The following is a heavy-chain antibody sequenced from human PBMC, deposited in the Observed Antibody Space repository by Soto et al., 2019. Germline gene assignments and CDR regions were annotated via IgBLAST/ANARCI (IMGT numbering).Heavy chain of an antibody. D-gene: IGHD6-6*01. CDR1: GGSISSGGYY. V-gene: IGHV4-31*03. Sequence: SETLSLTCTVSGGSISSGGYYWSWIRQHPGKGLEWIGYISYNGSTYYNPSLKSRVTISGDTSKIQFSLRLTSVTAADTAVYYCARDRGTTARRGFDYWGQGTLVTVSS. CDR3: ARDRGTTARRGFDY. J-gene: IGHJ4*02. CDR2: ISYNGST.